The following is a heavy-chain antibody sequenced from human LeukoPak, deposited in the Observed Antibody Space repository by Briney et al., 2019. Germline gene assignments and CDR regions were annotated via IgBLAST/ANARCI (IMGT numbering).Heavy chain of an antibody. CDR1: GGSISSSSYY. J-gene: IGHJ6*04. CDR2: IYYSGST. D-gene: IGHD1-14*01. CDR3: ARNFPGRTEDV. V-gene: IGHV4-39*07. Sequence: SETLSLTCTVSGGSISSSSYYWGWIRQPPGKGLEWIGSIYYSGSTYYNPSLKSRVTISADMSQNQLSLKVTSVTAADTAVYYCARNFPGRTEDVWGKGTTVIVSS.